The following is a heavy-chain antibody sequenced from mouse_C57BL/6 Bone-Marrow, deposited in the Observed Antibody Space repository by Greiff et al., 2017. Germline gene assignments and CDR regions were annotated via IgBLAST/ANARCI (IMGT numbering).Heavy chain of an antibody. Sequence: EVMLVESGGDLVKPGGSLKLSCAASGFTFSSYGMSWVRQTPDKRLEWVATISSGGSYTYSPDSVKGRFTISRDNAKNTLYLQMGSLKSENTAMCYCARDAYWGQGTLVTVSA. CDR2: ISSGGSYT. J-gene: IGHJ3*01. CDR3: ARDAY. V-gene: IGHV5-6*01. CDR1: GFTFSSYG.